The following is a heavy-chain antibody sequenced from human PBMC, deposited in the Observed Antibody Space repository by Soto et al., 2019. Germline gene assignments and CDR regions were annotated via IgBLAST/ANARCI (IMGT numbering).Heavy chain of an antibody. CDR3: AREGVLLWFGELSTFDY. D-gene: IGHD3-10*01. Sequence: QVQLVQSGAEVKKPGASVKVSCKASGYTFTSYGISWVRQAPGQGLEWMGWISAYNGNTNYAQKLQGRVTMTTDTSTRTAYMELRSLRSDDTAVYYCAREGVLLWFGELSTFDYWGQGTLVTVSS. CDR1: GYTFTSYG. J-gene: IGHJ4*02. V-gene: IGHV1-18*01. CDR2: ISAYNGNT.